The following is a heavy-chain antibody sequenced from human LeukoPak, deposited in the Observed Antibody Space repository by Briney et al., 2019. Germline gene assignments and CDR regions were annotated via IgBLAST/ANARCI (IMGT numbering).Heavy chain of an antibody. J-gene: IGHJ4*02. CDR3: ARDLDSSSSADPFDY. CDR2: IIPILGIA. Sequence: ASVKVSCKASGGTFSSYAISWVRQAPGQGLEWMGRIIPILGIANYAQKFQGRVTITADKSTSTAYMELSSLRSEDTAVYYCARDLDSSSSADPFDYWGQGTLVTVSS. D-gene: IGHD6-6*01. V-gene: IGHV1-69*04. CDR1: GGTFSSYA.